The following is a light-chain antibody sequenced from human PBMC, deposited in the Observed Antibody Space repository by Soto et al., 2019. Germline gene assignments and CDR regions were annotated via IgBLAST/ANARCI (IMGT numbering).Light chain of an antibody. CDR3: CSYAGRDTLDV. CDR1: STDVGGYNY. Sequence: QSALTQPRSVSRSPGQSVTISCTGTSTDVGGYNYVSWYQQHPGKVPKLMLYDVSKRPSGVPDRFSGSKSGNTASLTISWLQAEDEADYYCCSYAGRDTLDVFGSGTKVTVL. J-gene: IGLJ1*01. CDR2: DVS. V-gene: IGLV2-11*01.